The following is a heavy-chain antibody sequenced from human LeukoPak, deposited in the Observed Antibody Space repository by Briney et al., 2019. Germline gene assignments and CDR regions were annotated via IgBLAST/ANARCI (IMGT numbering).Heavy chain of an antibody. Sequence: GGSLRLSCAASGFTLSSYAMSWVRQAPGKGLEWVSAISDTGNTYHADSVKGRFTISRDNAKNSLYLQMNSLRAEDTALYYCARDRGRIQLWSSFDYWGQGTLVTVSS. V-gene: IGHV3-23*01. CDR3: ARDRGRIQLWSSFDY. D-gene: IGHD5-18*01. CDR2: ISDTGNT. J-gene: IGHJ4*02. CDR1: GFTLSSYA.